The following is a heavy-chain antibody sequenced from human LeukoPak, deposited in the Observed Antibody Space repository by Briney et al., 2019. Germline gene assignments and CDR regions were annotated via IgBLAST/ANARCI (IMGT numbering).Heavy chain of an antibody. V-gene: IGHV4-39*01. CDR2: IYYSGST. CDR1: GGSISSSSYY. D-gene: IGHD3-3*01. CDR3: ARTRAYDFWTFDP. J-gene: IGHJ5*02. Sequence: SETLSLTCTVSGGSISSSSYYWGWIRQPPGKGLEWIGSIYYSGSTYYNPSLKSRVTISVDTSKNQFSLKLSSVTAADTAVYYCARTRAYDFWTFDPWGQGTLVTVSS.